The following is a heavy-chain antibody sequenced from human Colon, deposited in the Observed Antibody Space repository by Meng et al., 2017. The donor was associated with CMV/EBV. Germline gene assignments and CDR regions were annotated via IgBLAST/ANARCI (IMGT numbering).Heavy chain of an antibody. Sequence: ASVKVSCKTYGYSGYYVHWVRQTPGRGLEWMGWFNLDSDSTKYAQKFQGRVIMTRDTAISSVPLELSRLRSDGTAVYYCARVVADSFGMDVWGQGTTVTVSS. CDR1: GYSGYY. CDR3: ARVVADSFGMDV. CDR2: FNLDSDST. J-gene: IGHJ6*02. D-gene: IGHD5-12*01. V-gene: IGHV1-2*02.